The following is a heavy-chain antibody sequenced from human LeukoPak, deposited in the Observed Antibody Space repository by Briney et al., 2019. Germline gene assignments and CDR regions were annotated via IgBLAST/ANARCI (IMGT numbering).Heavy chain of an antibody. CDR2: IYHSGST. Sequence: NPSETLSLTCAVSGGSISSGGYSWSWIRQPPGKGLEWIGYIYHSGSTYYNPSLKSRATISVDTSKNQFSLKLSSVTAADTAVYYCARGSFVVFNYWGQGTLATVSS. J-gene: IGHJ4*02. CDR1: GGSISSGGYS. V-gene: IGHV4-30-2*01. D-gene: IGHD6-6*01. CDR3: ARGSFVVFNY.